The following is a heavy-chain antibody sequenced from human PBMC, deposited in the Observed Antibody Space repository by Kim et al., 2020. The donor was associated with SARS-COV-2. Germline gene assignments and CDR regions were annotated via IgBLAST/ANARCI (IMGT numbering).Heavy chain of an antibody. D-gene: IGHD2-2*01. Sequence: VKGRFTISRDNDKNSLYLQMDSLRAEDTAVYYCAKPIDRYCGSVKCRIDYWGQGTLLTVSS. V-gene: IGHV3-11*06. J-gene: IGHJ4*02. CDR3: AKPIDRYCGSVKCRIDY.